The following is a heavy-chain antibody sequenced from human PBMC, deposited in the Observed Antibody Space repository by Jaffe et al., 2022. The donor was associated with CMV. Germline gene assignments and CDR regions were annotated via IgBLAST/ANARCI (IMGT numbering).Heavy chain of an antibody. CDR2: IYSGGST. CDR3: ARDRRSYYDSSGYFGYYYYYYMDV. J-gene: IGHJ6*03. CDR1: GFTVSSNY. Sequence: EVQLVESGGGLVQPGGSLRLSCAASGFTVSSNYMSWVRQAPGKGLEWVSVIYSGGSTYYADSVKGRFTISRDNSKNTLYLQMNSLRAEDTAVYYCARDRRSYYDSSGYFGYYYYYYMDVWGKGTTVTVSS. D-gene: IGHD3-22*01. V-gene: IGHV3-66*01.